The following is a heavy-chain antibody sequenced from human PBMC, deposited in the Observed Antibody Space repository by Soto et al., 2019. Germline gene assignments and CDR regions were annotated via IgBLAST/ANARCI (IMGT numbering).Heavy chain of an antibody. Sequence: GGSLRLSCAASGFTFSSCAMSWVRRAPGKGLEWVSGISGGGKNTYYADSVKGRVAISRDNSKNILYLQMNSLRVEDTAVYYCAKSEGEVSGPVDCWGQWIQVTVSS. CDR3: AKSEGEVSGPVDC. CDR2: ISGGGKNT. J-gene: IGHJ4*02. V-gene: IGHV3-23*01. D-gene: IGHD2-21*01. CDR1: GFTFSSCA.